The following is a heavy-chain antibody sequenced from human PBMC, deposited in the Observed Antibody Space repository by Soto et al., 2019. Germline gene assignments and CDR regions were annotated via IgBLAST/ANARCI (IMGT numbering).Heavy chain of an antibody. V-gene: IGHV1-3*01. J-gene: IGHJ6*02. CDR3: ARDPVTIFGVVIPYGMDV. CDR2: INAGNGNT. Sequence: VASVKVSCKASGYTFTSYAMHWVRQAPGQRLEWKGWINAGNGNTKYSQKFQGRVTITRDTSASTAYMELSSLRSEDTALYYFARDPVTIFGVVIPYGMDVWGQGTTVTVSS. CDR1: GYTFTSYA. D-gene: IGHD3-3*01.